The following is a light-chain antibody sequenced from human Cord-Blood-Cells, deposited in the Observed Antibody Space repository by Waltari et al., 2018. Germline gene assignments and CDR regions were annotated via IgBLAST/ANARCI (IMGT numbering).Light chain of an antibody. CDR1: QSVSSN. CDR3: QQYNNWPYS. V-gene: IGKV3-15*01. J-gene: IGKJ2*03. CDR2: GAS. Sequence: EIVMTQSPATLSVSPGERATLSYRASQSVSSNLTWYQQKPGQAPRLLIYGASTWATGIPARFSGSGSGTEFTLTISSLQSEDFAVYYCQQYNNWPYSFGQGTKLEIK.